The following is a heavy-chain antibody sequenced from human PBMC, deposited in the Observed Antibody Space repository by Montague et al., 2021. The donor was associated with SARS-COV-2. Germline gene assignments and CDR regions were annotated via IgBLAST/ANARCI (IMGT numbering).Heavy chain of an antibody. CDR2: IYHSGST. CDR3: ARTGYSSGWHSFDY. Sequence: SETLSLTCVVSGDSISSINWWCWVRQPPGKGLEWIGEIYHSGSTNYNSSLKSRVIISVDKSKSQFSLKLSSAAAAATAVYYCARTGYSSGWHSFDYWGQGTLVIVSS. J-gene: IGHJ4*02. D-gene: IGHD6-19*01. CDR1: GDSISSINW. V-gene: IGHV4-4*02.